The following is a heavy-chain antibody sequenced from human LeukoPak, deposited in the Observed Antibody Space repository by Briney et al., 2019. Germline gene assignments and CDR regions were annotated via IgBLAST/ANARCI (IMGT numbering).Heavy chain of an antibody. CDR2: IIPILGIA. CDR1: GGTFSSYT. D-gene: IGHD3-22*01. V-gene: IGHV1-69*02. CDR3: ARGSYDSSGYPEYYFDY. J-gene: IGHJ4*02. Sequence: SVKVSCKASGGTFSSYTISWVRQAPGQGLEWMGRIIPILGIANYAQKFQGRVTITADKSTSTAYMELSSLRSEDTAVYYCARGSYDSSGYPEYYFDYWGQGTPVTVSS.